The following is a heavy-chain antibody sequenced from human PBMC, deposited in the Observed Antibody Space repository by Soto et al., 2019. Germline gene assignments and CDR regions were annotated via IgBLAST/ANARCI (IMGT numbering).Heavy chain of an antibody. CDR1: GYTFSTYA. CDR3: ARDRGYGGP. Sequence: QVQLVQSGAEVKKPGASVKVSCKASGYTFSTYAITWVRQAPGQGLEWMGWISAYNGNTNYAQKFQGRVTMTTDTCTRTAYMELRSLRSDATAVYYCARDRGYGGPWGQGTLVTVSS. D-gene: IGHD5-12*01. CDR2: ISAYNGNT. J-gene: IGHJ5*02. V-gene: IGHV1-18*01.